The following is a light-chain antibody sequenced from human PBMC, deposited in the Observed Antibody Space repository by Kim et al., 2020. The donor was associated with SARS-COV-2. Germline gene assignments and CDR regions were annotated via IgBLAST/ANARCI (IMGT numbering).Light chain of an antibody. Sequence: YVSWYQHHPGKAPKFIIYDVTKRPSGVSNRFSGSKSGNTASLTISGLRAEDEGHYYCCSYTVSSTPKYIFGSGTKVTVL. CDR3: CSYTVSSTPKYI. CDR2: DVT. J-gene: IGLJ1*01. CDR1: Y. V-gene: IGLV2-14*03.